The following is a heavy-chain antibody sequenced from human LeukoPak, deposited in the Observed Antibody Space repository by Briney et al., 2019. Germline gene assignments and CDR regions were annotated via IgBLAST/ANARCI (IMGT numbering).Heavy chain of an antibody. V-gene: IGHV4-30-2*01. D-gene: IGHD1-7*01. CDR2: IYHSGST. J-gene: IGHJ4*02. CDR1: GGSISSGGYS. CDR3: ARTFNWNYANFDY. Sequence: SQTLSLTCAVSGGSISSGGYSWRWIRQPPGKGLEWIGYIYHSGSTYYNPSLKSRVTISVDRSKNQFSLKLSSVTAADTAVYFCARTFNWNYANFDYWGQGTLVTVSS.